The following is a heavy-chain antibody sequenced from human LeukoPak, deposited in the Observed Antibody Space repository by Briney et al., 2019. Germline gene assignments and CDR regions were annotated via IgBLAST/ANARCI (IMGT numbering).Heavy chain of an antibody. CDR1: AFSFSTYA. V-gene: IGHV3-30-3*02. D-gene: IGHD3-22*01. Sequence: ARSLRPSWPPSAFSFSTYAMHCVRPAPRKGLEWDASISYTVSNIYYADSMKGRLTISRDHTKNPLYLQRNCLRAELTAVYYSTIQGITMIVVAAPAGFHYTGQGTLVTVSS. CDR2: ISYTVSNI. J-gene: IGHJ4*02. CDR3: TIQGITMIVVAAPAGFHY.